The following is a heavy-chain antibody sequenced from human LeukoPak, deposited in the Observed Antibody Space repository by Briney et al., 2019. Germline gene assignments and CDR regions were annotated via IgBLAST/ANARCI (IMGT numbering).Heavy chain of an antibody. CDR2: INHSGST. J-gene: IGHJ4*02. V-gene: IGHV4-34*01. CDR3: ARMGYGSAYYFDY. CDR1: GGSFSGYY. D-gene: IGHD3-10*01. Sequence: SETLSLTCAVYGGSFSGYYWSWIRQPPGKGLEWIGEINHSGSTNYNPSLKSRVTISVDTSKNQFSLKLSSVTAADTAVYYCARMGYGSAYYFDYWGQGTLVTVSS.